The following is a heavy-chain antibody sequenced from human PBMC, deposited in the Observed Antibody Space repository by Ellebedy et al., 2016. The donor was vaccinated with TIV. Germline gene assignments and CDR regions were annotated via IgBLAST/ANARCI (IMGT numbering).Heavy chain of an antibody. CDR3: ARRWDL. CDR1: GFTFDDYA. CDR2: ISWNSGSI. J-gene: IGHJ2*01. Sequence: GGSLRLXXAASGFTFDDYAMHWVRQAPGKGLEWVSGISWNSGSIGYADSVKGRFTISRDNAKNSLYLQMNSLRAEDTAVYYCARRWDLWGRGTLVTVSS. D-gene: IGHD4-23*01. V-gene: IGHV3-9*01.